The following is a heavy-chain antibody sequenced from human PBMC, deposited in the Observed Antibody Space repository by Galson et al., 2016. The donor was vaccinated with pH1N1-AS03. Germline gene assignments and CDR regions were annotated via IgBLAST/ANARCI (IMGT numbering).Heavy chain of an antibody. CDR3: ARDYSTSSQYYYYYYMDV. D-gene: IGHD6-6*01. Sequence: SVKVSCKASDYTFTNYGISWVRQAPGQGLEWMGWISTYNGNTNYAQKFQGRVTMTTDTSTGTAYMELRSLRSDDTAVYYCARDYSTSSQYYYYYYMDVWGKGTTVTVFS. V-gene: IGHV1-18*01. CDR1: DYTFTNYG. J-gene: IGHJ6*03. CDR2: ISTYNGNT.